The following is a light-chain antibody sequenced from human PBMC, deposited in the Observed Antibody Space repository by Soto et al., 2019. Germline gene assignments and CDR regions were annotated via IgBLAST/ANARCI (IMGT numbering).Light chain of an antibody. CDR2: GAS. CDR3: QQYGVSWT. V-gene: IGKV3-20*01. CDR1: QSVYRNF. J-gene: IGKJ1*01. Sequence: EIVLTQSPGTLSLSPGERATLSCRASQSVYRNFLAWYQQKPGQAPRLLIYGASNRATGIPDRFSGSASRTDFTLTISRLEPEDFAMYYCQQYGVSWTCGQGTKVEIK.